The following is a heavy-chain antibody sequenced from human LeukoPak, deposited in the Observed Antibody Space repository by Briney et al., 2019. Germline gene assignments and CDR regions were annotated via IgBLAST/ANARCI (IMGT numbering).Heavy chain of an antibody. CDR1: GYTFTSYG. Sequence: GASVKVSCKASGYTFTSYGISWVLQAPGPGLEWMGWVSAYNGNTNYAQKLQGRVTMTTDTSTSTAYMELRSLRSDDTAVYYCARDIAAAGNDAFDIWGQGTMVTVSS. V-gene: IGHV1-18*01. CDR2: VSAYNGNT. D-gene: IGHD6-13*01. J-gene: IGHJ3*02. CDR3: ARDIAAAGNDAFDI.